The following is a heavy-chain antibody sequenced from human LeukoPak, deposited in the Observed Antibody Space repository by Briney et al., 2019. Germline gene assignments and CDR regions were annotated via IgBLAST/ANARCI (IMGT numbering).Heavy chain of an antibody. J-gene: IGHJ4*02. CDR3: AKGRRGLGYFDY. CDR1: GLTFSNYG. V-gene: IGHV3-30*18. CDR2: LSYEGSNE. Sequence: GRSLRLSCAASGLTFSNYGMHWVRQAPGKGLEWVADLSYEGSNEYYAGSVKGRFSISRDNSKNTLYLQMNSLRVDDTAVYYCAKGRRGLGYFDYWGQGTLVTVSS.